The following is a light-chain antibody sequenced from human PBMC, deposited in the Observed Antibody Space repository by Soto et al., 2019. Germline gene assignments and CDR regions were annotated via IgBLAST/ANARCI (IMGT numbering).Light chain of an antibody. Sequence: DIQMTQSPSSLSASVGDRVTITCRASQSISSYLNWYQQKPGEAPKLLIYDASALPRGVPSRFSGSGSETKFTLTIASLQPDDFATYYCQQYETFSGTFGPGTKVDIK. CDR1: QSISSY. V-gene: IGKV1-5*01. CDR3: QQYETFSGT. CDR2: DAS. J-gene: IGKJ1*01.